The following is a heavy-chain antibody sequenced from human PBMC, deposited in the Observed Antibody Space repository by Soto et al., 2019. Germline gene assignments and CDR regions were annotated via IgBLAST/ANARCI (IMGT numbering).Heavy chain of an antibody. J-gene: IGHJ4*02. CDR2: ISGGGDGT. Sequence: GGSLRLSCAAFGFKFSSYGMSWVRQAPGKGLEWVSTISGGGDGTDFADSVKGRFTISRDNSKSTLSLQMNSLRADDTAIYYCAAGRATVITVGFKFDYWGQGTLVTVSS. CDR3: AAGRATVITVGFKFDY. CDR1: GFKFSSYG. D-gene: IGHD4-4*01. V-gene: IGHV3-23*01.